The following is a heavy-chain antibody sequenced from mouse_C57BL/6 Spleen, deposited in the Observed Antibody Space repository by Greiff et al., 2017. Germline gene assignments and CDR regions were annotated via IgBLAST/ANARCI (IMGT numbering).Heavy chain of an antibody. CDR3: ARWGRGYFDV. Sequence: QVQLQQPGAELVRPGTSVKLSCKASGYTFTSYWMHWVKQRPGQGLEWIGVIDPSDSYTNYNQKFKGKATLTVDTSSSTAYMQLSSLTSEDSAVYYCARWGRGYFDVWGTGTTVTVSS. V-gene: IGHV1-59*01. CDR1: GYTFTSYW. J-gene: IGHJ1*03. D-gene: IGHD1-1*01. CDR2: IDPSDSYT.